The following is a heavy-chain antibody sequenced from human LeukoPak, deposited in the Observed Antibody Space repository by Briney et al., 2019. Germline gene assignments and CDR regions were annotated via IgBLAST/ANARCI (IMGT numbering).Heavy chain of an antibody. CDR1: GYTFTSHG. D-gene: IGHD2-2*01. V-gene: IGHV1-18*01. J-gene: IGHJ6*03. CDR2: ISAHNGST. Sequence: ASVKVSCKASGYTFTSHGISWVRQAPGQGLEWMGWISAHNGSTNYAQKLQGRVTMTTDTSTSTAYMELRSLRSDDTAVYYCARAYSANTVVLPPAMSHYYYYYMDVWGKGATVTVSS. CDR3: ARAYSANTVVLPPAMSHYYYYYMDV.